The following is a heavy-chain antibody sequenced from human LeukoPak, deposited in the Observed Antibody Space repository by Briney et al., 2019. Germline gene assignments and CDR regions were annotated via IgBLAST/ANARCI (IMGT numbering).Heavy chain of an antibody. CDR3: ARGVGYCSSSRCSPGYYMDV. V-gene: IGHV3-21*01. CDR1: ASTFSSYG. Sequence: GGSLRLSXAASASTFSSYGMNWVRQAPGKGLEWVSRISSSGTYTDYTDSVKGRFTISRDNAKNSLYLQMNSLRAEDTALYFCARGVGYCSSSRCSPGYYMDVWGQGTTVTVFS. CDR2: ISSSGTYT. J-gene: IGHJ6*03. D-gene: IGHD2-15*01.